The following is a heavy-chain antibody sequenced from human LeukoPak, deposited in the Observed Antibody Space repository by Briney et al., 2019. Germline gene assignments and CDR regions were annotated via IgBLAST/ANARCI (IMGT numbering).Heavy chain of an antibody. J-gene: IGHJ5*02. CDR2: IRSKANSYAT. CDR3: ARDPGYSYGYVVEQGNWFDP. D-gene: IGHD5-18*01. CDR1: GFTFSGSA. V-gene: IGHV3-73*01. Sequence: GGSLRHSCADSGFTFSGSAMHGVRQASGKGLEWVGRIRSKANSYATAYAASVKGRFTISRDDSKNTAYLQMNSLRAEDTAVYYCARDPGYSYGYVVEQGNWFDPWGQGTLVTVSS.